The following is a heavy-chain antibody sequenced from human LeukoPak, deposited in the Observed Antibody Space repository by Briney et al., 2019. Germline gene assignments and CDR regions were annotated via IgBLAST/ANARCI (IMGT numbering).Heavy chain of an antibody. J-gene: IGHJ4*02. CDR3: ARGGEWYYDSSTYRLFDY. Sequence: GASVKVSCKASGYTFTGYYMHWVRQAPGQGLEWLGWLSPNSGGTSYPQKFQGRVTMTRDTSTSTAYMELSSLRSDDTAMYYCARGGEWYYDSSTYRLFDYWGQGTLVTVSS. D-gene: IGHD3-22*01. CDR2: LSPNSGGT. V-gene: IGHV1-2*02. CDR1: GYTFTGYY.